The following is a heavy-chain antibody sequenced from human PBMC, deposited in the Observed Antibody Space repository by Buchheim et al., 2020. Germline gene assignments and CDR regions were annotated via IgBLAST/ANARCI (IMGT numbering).Heavy chain of an antibody. CDR2: INHSGST. V-gene: IGHV4-34*01. CDR3: ARGLPMRAHYYDSSGSPDY. Sequence: QVQLQQWGAGLLKPSETLSLTCAVYGESFSGYYWSWIRQPPGKGLEWIGEINHSGSTKYNPSLKSRVTISVDTSKNQFSLKLSSVTAADTAVYYCARGLPMRAHYYDSSGSPDYWGQGTL. CDR1: GESFSGYY. J-gene: IGHJ4*02. D-gene: IGHD3-22*01.